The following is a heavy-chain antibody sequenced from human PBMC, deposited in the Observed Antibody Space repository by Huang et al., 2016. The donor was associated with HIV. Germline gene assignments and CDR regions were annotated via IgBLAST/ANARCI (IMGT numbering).Heavy chain of an antibody. V-gene: IGHV3-30-3*01. Sequence: QVQLVESGGGVVQPGRSLRLSCAASGFTFSSYAMHWVRQATGKGLEWVAVISYDGSNKYYADSVKGQFTISRDNSKNTLYLQMNSLRAEDTAVYYCASSDRGYSVWELRVGWGAFDIWGQGTMVTVSS. CDR2: ISYDGSNK. CDR3: ASSDRGYSVWELRVGWGAFDI. D-gene: IGHD1-26*01. CDR1: GFTFSSYA. J-gene: IGHJ3*02.